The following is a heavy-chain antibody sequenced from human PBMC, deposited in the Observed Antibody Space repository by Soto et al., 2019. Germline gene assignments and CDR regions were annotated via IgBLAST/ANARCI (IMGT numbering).Heavy chain of an antibody. CDR3: AKEPDVVCGSYTLFDP. CDR2: ISGSGGST. D-gene: IGHD1-26*01. J-gene: IGHJ5*02. CDR1: GFTFSNYA. Sequence: GGSLRLSCAASGFTFSNYAMSWVRQAPGKGLEWVSAISGSGGSTYYADSEKGRFTISRDKSKNTLYLQMNSLRAEDTAVYYCAKEPDVVCGSYTLFDPWGQGTLVTVSS. V-gene: IGHV3-23*01.